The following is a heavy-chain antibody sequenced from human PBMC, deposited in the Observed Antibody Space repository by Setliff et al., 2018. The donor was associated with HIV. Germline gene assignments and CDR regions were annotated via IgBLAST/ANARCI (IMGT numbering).Heavy chain of an antibody. J-gene: IGHJ4*02. CDR2: INHSGST. CDR1: GASFSGYY. Sequence: SETLSLTCAVYGASFSGYYWSWVRQPPGKGLEWIGEINHSGSTKYNPSLKSRVTMAVDTSKNQFSLNLSSVTAADTAVYYCARSPSILGDIGVVVSALLASSPYFDYWGRGTLVTVSS. CDR3: ARSPSILGDIGVVVSALLASSPYFDY. V-gene: IGHV4-34*01. D-gene: IGHD2-15*01.